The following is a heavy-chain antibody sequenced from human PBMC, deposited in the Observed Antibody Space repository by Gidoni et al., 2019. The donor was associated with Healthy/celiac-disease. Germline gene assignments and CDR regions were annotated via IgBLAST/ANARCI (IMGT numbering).Heavy chain of an antibody. CDR2: ISYDGSNK. V-gene: IGHV3-30*18. J-gene: IGHJ4*02. D-gene: IGHD2-2*01. CDR1: GFTFSSYG. CDR3: AKEDEDVNVVVPAAVDY. Sequence: QVQLVESGGGVVQPGRSLRLSCAASGFTFSSYGMHWVRQAPGKGLEWVAVISYDGSNKYYADSVKGRFTISRDNSKNTLYLQMNSLRAEDTAVYYCAKEDEDVNVVVPAAVDYWGQGTLVTVSS.